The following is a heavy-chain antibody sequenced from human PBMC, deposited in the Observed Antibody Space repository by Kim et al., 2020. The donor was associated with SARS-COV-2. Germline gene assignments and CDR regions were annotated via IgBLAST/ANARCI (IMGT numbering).Heavy chain of an antibody. CDR2: IYYSGST. Sequence: SETLSLTCTVSGGSISSYYWSWIRQPPGKGLKWIGYIYYSGSTNYNPSLKSRVTISVDTSKNQFSLKLSSVTAADTAVYYCASSPRVSYGMDVWGQGTTVTVSS. D-gene: IGHD6-13*01. CDR3: ASSPRVSYGMDV. V-gene: IGHV4-59*13. J-gene: IGHJ6*02. CDR1: GGSISSYY.